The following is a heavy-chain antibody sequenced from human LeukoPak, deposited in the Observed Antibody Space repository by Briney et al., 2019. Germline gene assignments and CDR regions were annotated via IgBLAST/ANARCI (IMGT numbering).Heavy chain of an antibody. V-gene: IGHV1-8*03. D-gene: IGHD2-2*01. Sequence: ASVKVSCKASGYTFTSYDINWVRQATGQGLEWMGWMNPNSGNTGYAQKFQGRVTITRNTSISTAYMELSSLRSEDTAVYYCARGVTDIVVVPAAPTGWFDPWGQGTLVTVSS. CDR3: ARGVTDIVVVPAAPTGWFDP. CDR2: MNPNSGNT. J-gene: IGHJ5*02. CDR1: GYTFTSYD.